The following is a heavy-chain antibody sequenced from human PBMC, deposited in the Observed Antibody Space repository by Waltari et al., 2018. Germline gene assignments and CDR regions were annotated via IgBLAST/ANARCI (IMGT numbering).Heavy chain of an antibody. CDR2: ISGDGTTQ. D-gene: IGHD6-13*01. J-gene: IGHJ3*02. Sequence: QEQVVESGGGVVQPGGSLGPPGKPPGLTLNWNSSNWVRQAPGKGLEWVAFISGDGTTQYYSDSVKGRFTISRDNYKSMLSLQMNSLRTEDTAVYYCARRSSTGVFRALDIWGQGTMVTVS. CDR1: GLTLNWNS. CDR3: ARRSSTGVFRALDI. V-gene: IGHV3-30*04.